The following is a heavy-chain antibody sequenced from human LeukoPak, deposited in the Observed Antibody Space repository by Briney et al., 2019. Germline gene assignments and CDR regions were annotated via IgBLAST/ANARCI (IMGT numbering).Heavy chain of an antibody. CDR3: ARVFQRHGLVTPDDAFDI. CDR1: GGSFSGYY. V-gene: IGHV4-34*01. Sequence: ASETLSLTCAVYGGSFSGYYWSWIRQPPGKGLEWIGEINHSGSTNYNPSLKSRVTISVDTSKNQFSLKLSSVTAADTAVYYCARVFQRHGLVTPDDAFDIWGQGTMVTVSS. D-gene: IGHD4-23*01. CDR2: INHSGST. J-gene: IGHJ3*02.